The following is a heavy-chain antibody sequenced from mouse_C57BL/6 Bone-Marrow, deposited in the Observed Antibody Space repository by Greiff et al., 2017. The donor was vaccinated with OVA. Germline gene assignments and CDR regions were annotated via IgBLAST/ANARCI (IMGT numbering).Heavy chain of an antibody. Sequence: EVQLQESGPGLVKPSQSLSLTCSVTGYSITSGYYWNWIRQFPGNKLEWMGYISYDGSNNYNPSLKNRISITRDTSKNQFFLKLNSVTTEDTATYYCAIITLDDWGQGTTLTVSS. CDR2: ISYDGSN. J-gene: IGHJ2*01. CDR1: GYSITSGYY. V-gene: IGHV3-6*01. CDR3: AIITLDD. D-gene: IGHD1-1*01.